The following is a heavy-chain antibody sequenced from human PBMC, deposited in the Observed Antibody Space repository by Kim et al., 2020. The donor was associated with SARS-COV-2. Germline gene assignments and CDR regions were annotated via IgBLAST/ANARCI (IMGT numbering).Heavy chain of an antibody. CDR2: ISYDGSNK. V-gene: IGHV3-30-3*01. CDR3: ARGRLRSTMIVVVTRSVYDAVGI. Sequence: GGSLRLSCAASGFTFSSYAMHWVRQAPGKGLEWVAVISYDGSNKYYADSVKGRFTISRDNSKNTLYLQMNSLRAEDTAVYYCARGRLRSTMIVVVTRSVYDAVGIWGQGTVVTVSS. J-gene: IGHJ3*02. CDR1: GFTFSSYA. D-gene: IGHD3-22*01.